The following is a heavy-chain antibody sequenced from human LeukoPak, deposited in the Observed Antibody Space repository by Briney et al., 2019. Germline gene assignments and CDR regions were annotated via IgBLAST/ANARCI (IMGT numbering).Heavy chain of an antibody. V-gene: IGHV4-59*01. CDR2: IYYSGST. CDR1: GGSISSYY. Sequence: SETLSLTCTVSGGSISSYYWSWIRQPPGKGLEWIGYIYYSGSTNYNPSLKSRVTISVDTSKNQFSLKLSSVTAADTAVYYCARQTDYSNYSDYWGQGTLVTVSS. J-gene: IGHJ4*02. CDR3: ARQTDYSNYSDY. D-gene: IGHD4-11*01.